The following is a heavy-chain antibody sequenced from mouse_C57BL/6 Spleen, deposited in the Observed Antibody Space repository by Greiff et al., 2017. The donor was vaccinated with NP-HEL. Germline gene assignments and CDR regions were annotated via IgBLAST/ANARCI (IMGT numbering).Heavy chain of an antibody. CDR1: GYTFTDYN. CDR2: INPNNGGT. D-gene: IGHD1-1*01. V-gene: IGHV1-18*01. CDR3: ARRGTTVVEDAMDY. Sequence: VHVKQSGPELVKPGASVKIPCKASGYTFTDYNMDWVKQSHGKSLEWIGDINPNNGGTIYNQKFKGKATLTVDKSSSTAYMELRSLTSEDTAVYYCARRGTTVVEDAMDYWGQGTSVTVSS. J-gene: IGHJ4*01.